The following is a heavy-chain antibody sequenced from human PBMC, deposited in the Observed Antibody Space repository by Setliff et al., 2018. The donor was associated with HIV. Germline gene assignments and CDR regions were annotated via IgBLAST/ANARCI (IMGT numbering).Heavy chain of an antibody. Sequence: PGGSLRLSCAASGFTFSSYAMTWVRQAPGKGLEWVSDITSYYVDSVKGRFTISRDNSKNTLYLQMNSLRAEDTAVYYCARDPGYMYNHFDYWGQGTLVTVSS. CDR1: GFTFSSYA. D-gene: IGHD5-18*01. V-gene: IGHV3-23*01. J-gene: IGHJ4*02. CDR2: ITS. CDR3: ARDPGYMYNHFDY.